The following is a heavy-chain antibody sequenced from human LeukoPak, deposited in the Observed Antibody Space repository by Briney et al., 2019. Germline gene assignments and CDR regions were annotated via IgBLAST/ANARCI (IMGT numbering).Heavy chain of an antibody. CDR3: ARVRTYYYGSGSYSSDYYYYYMDV. V-gene: IGHV1-2*02. CDR1: GYTFTNYY. J-gene: IGHJ6*03. Sequence: GASVKVSCKASGYTFTNYYLLWIRQAPGQGLEWMGWIHPNSGGTKYAQKFKGRATMTRDTSISTAYMELSRLRADDTAVYYCARVRTYYYGSGSYSSDYYYYYMDVWGKGTTVTISS. CDR2: IHPNSGGT. D-gene: IGHD3-10*01.